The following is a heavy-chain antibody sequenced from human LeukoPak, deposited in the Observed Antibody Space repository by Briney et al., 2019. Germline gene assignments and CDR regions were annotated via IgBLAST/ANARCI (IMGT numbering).Heavy chain of an antibody. CDR2: IIPIFGTA. CDR1: GGTFSSYA. J-gene: IGHJ4*02. Sequence: SVKVSCKASGGTFSSYAISGVRKAPGQGLEWMGRIIPIFGTANYAQKFQGRVTITTDESTSTAYMELSSLRSEDTAVYYCATPRGSYKYYFDYWGQGTLVTVSS. V-gene: IGHV1-69*05. D-gene: IGHD3-16*01. CDR3: ATPRGSYKYYFDY.